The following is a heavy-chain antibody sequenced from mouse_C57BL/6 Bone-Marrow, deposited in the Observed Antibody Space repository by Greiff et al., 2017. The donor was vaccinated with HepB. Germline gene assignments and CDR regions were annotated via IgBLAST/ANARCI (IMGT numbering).Heavy chain of an antibody. CDR3: ARDRTMDY. V-gene: IGHV5-4*01. Sequence: EVKLMESGGDLVKPGGSLKLSCAASGFTFSSYGMSWVRQTPDKRLEWVATISDGGSYTYYPDNVKGRFTISRDNAKNNLYLQMSHLKSEDTAMYYCARDRTMDYWGQGTSVTVSS. CDR2: ISDGGSYT. J-gene: IGHJ4*01. CDR1: GFTFSSYG.